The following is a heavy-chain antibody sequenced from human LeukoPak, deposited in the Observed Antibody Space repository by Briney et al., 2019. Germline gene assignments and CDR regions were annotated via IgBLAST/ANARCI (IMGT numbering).Heavy chain of an antibody. J-gene: IGHJ3*01. D-gene: IGHD6-25*01. CDR3: ARDSAA. CDR2: INPNSGGT. Sequence: ASVKVSCKASGYTFTGYYMHWVRQAPGQGLEWMGWINPNSGGTNYAQKFQGRVTITADESTSTAYMELSSLRSEDTAVYYCARDSAAWGQGTMVTVSS. CDR1: GYTFTGYY. V-gene: IGHV1-2*02.